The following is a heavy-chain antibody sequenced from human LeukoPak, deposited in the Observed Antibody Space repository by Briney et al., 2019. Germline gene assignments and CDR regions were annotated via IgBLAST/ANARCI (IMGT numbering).Heavy chain of an antibody. Sequence: PSETLSLTCTVSGGSISSYYWSWIRQPPGKGLEWIGYIYYSGCTNYNPSLKSRVTISVDTSKNQFSLKLSSVTAADTAVYYCARDVYDSSGYYWFDYWGQGTLVTVSS. D-gene: IGHD3-22*01. J-gene: IGHJ4*02. CDR1: GGSISSYY. V-gene: IGHV4-59*01. CDR2: IYYSGCT. CDR3: ARDVYDSSGYYWFDY.